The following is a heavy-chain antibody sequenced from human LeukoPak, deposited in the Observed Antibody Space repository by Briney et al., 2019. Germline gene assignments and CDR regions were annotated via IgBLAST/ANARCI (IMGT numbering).Heavy chain of an antibody. CDR3: ARAMDV. J-gene: IGHJ6*02. CDR1: GFTISTYW. V-gene: IGHV3-7*03. Sequence: GGSLRLSCAGSGFTISTYWMNWVRQAPGKGLEWVANINEDGSKKHYVDSVKGRFTISRDNAKNSLSLQMNSLSAEDTAVYYCARAMDVWGQGTTVTVSS. CDR2: INEDGSKK.